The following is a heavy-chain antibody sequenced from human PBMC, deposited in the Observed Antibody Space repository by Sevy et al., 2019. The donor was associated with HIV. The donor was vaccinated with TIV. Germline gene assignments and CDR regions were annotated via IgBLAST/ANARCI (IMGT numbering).Heavy chain of an antibody. V-gene: IGHV3-53*01. CDR3: AREYHGDYLYYFDS. CDR1: GFTVSTNY. J-gene: IGHJ4*02. CDR2: IYSGGNT. Sequence: GGSLRLSCAASGFTVSTNYMSWVRQAPGKGLEWVSVIYSGGNTYYADSVKGRFTISRDKSKNTLDLQTNTLTPEDTAMYYCAREYHGDYLYYFDSWGQGTLVTVSS. D-gene: IGHD4-17*01.